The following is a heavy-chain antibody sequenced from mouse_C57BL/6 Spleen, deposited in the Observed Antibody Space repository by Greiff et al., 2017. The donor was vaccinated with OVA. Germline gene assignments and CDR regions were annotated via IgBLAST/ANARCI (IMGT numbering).Heavy chain of an antibody. Sequence: VQLMESGPGLVQPSQSLSITCTVSGFSLTSYGVHWVRQSPGKGLEWLGVIWRGGSTDYNAAFMSRLSITKDNSKSQVFFKMNSLQADDTAIYYCAKKADGYYAMDYWGQGTSVTVSS. J-gene: IGHJ4*01. CDR1: GFSLTSYG. CDR2: IWRGGST. V-gene: IGHV2-5*01. CDR3: AKKADGYYAMDY. D-gene: IGHD2-3*01.